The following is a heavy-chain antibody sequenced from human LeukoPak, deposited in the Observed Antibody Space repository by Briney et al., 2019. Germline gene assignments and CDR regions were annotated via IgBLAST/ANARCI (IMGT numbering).Heavy chain of an antibody. Sequence: PGGSLRLSCAASGFTFSDSYMSWIRQAPGKGLEWVSYISSSSSTIYYADSVKGRFTISRDNAKDSLYLQMNSLRAEDTAVYYCARGPSTVNTGYNWFDPWGQGTLVTVSS. CDR1: GFTFSDSY. CDR2: ISSSSSTI. CDR3: ARGPSTVNTGYNWFDP. V-gene: IGHV3-11*04. D-gene: IGHD4-17*01. J-gene: IGHJ5*02.